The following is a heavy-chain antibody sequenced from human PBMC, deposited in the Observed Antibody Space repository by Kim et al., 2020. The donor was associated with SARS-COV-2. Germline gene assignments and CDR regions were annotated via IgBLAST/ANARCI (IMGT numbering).Heavy chain of an antibody. Sequence: PGSVKGRFTIPRENAQNSLYLQMNSLRAGDTAVYYCARGPGSSSWYYFDYWGQGTLVTVSS. V-gene: IGHV3-13*01. D-gene: IGHD6-13*01. CDR3: ARGPGSSSWYYFDY. J-gene: IGHJ4*02.